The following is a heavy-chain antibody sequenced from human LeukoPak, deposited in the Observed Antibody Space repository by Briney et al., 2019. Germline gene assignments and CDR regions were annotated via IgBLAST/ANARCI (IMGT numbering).Heavy chain of an antibody. D-gene: IGHD3-10*01. V-gene: IGHV1-69*06. CDR1: GGTFISYA. CDR2: IIPIFGTA. CDR3: ARGYGSGHGYSAFDI. Sequence: SVKVSYKASGGTFISYAISWVRQAPGQGREWMGGIIPIFGTANYAQKFQGRVTITADKSTSTAYMELSSLRSEDTAVYYCARGYGSGHGYSAFDIWGQGTMVTVSS. J-gene: IGHJ3*02.